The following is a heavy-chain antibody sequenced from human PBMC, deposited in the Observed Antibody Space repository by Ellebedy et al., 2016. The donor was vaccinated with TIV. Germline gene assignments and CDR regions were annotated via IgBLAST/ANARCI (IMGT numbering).Heavy chain of an antibody. V-gene: IGHV3-74*01. CDR1: GFTFSSHW. CDR2: IHSDGSRT. Sequence: PGGSLRLSCAASGFTFSSHWLHWVRQAPGKGLVWVSRIHSDGSRTNYADSVKGRFTISRDNAKNTLYLQMNSLRAEDTAVYYCARGDRAGTTRLVDYWGQGTLVTVSS. D-gene: IGHD1-7*01. CDR3: ARGDRAGTTRLVDY. J-gene: IGHJ4*02.